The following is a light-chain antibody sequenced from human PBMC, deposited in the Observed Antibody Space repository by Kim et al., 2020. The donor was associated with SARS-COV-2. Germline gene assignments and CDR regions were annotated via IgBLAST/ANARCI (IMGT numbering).Light chain of an antibody. V-gene: IGKV3-20*01. CDR3: QQYGSEPDT. CDR2: GAS. J-gene: IGKJ2*01. CDR1: QTVRGNY. Sequence: LSPGGEATLSCRASQTVRGNYVAWYQQRPGQAPRPLIYGASRRATDVPDRFSASGSGTDFTLTISRLEPDDFGVYYCQQYGSEPDTFGQGTKLEI.